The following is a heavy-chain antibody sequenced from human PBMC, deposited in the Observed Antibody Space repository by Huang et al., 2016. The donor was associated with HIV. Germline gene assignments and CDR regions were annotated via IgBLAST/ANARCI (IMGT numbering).Heavy chain of an antibody. CDR2: RSGSGGTT. D-gene: IGHD3-3*01. CDR3: AKEQMTIFGVAIGFFDY. V-gene: IGHV3-23*01. CDR1: GFSFRNYD. J-gene: IGHJ4*02. Sequence: EVQLLESGGTLVQPGGSLRLSCAASGFSFRNYDMNGVGQAPGKGLEWVSTRSGSGGTTHYADSVKGRFTISRDNSNKTLYLHMSSLRAEDTAIYYCAKEQMTIFGVAIGFFDYWGQGSLVTVSS.